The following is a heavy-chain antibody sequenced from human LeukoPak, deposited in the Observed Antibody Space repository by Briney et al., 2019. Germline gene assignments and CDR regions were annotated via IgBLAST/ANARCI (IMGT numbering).Heavy chain of an antibody. V-gene: IGHV3-30-3*01. D-gene: IGHD3-3*01. Sequence: PGGSLRLSCAASGFTFSSYAMHWVRQAPGKGLEWVAVISYDGSNKYYADSVKGRFTISRDNSKNTLYLQMNSLRAEDTAVYYCARDPRFLEWLEKYYFDYWGQGTLVTVSS. J-gene: IGHJ4*02. CDR3: ARDPRFLEWLEKYYFDY. CDR2: ISYDGSNK. CDR1: GFTFSSYA.